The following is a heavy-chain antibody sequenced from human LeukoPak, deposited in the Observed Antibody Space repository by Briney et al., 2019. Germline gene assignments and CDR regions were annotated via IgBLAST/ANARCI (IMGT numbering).Heavy chain of an antibody. J-gene: IGHJ4*02. CDR1: GFTFSTFG. CDR3: ARMSTGYYDDY. CDR2: VSSSSTTT. Sequence: GGSLRLSCVASGFTFSTFGMNWVRQAPGKGLEWVSYVSSSSTTTYYADSVKGRFTISRDDAKSSLYLQMNSLRAEDTALYYCARMSTGYYDDYWGQGTLVAVSS. V-gene: IGHV3-48*01. D-gene: IGHD3-9*01.